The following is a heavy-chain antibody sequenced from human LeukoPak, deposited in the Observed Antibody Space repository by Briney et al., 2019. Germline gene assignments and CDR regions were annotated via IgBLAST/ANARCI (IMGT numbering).Heavy chain of an antibody. CDR1: GGSIRSYY. Sequence: SETLSLTCTVSGGSIRSYYWGWIRQPPGKGLEWIGYFYYGGNTNYNPSLKSRVTISVDTSENQFSLKLNSVTAADTAVYYCARGSGSYVFWGQGTLVTVSS. V-gene: IGHV4-59*01. J-gene: IGHJ4*02. D-gene: IGHD1-26*01. CDR3: ARGSGSYVF. CDR2: FYYGGNT.